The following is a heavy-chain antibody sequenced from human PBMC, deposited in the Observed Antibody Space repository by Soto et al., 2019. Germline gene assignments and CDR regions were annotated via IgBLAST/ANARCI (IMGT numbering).Heavy chain of an antibody. CDR2: IYSDGTT. Sequence: EVQLVESGGGLVQAGGSLRLSCAPFGFSVSDNYMTWVRQGPGKGLEWISVIYSDGTTYHAESVKDRFIASRDNSQNTFYLQMNHLRVEDTAVYYCARDTHSGWRFDWWGQGTLVTVAS. CDR3: ARDTHSGWRFDW. D-gene: IGHD6-19*01. V-gene: IGHV3-66*01. J-gene: IGHJ5*01. CDR1: GFSVSDNY.